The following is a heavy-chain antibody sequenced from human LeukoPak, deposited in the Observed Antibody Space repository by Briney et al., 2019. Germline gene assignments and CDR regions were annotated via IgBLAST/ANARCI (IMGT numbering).Heavy chain of an antibody. D-gene: IGHD3-9*01. J-gene: IGHJ4*02. Sequence: GGSLRLSCAASGFAFSKYAMSWVRQAPGKGLEWISAISGSGGSKYYADSVKGRFTISRDNSKNTLYVQMNSLRAEDTATYYCAKGTTYYDILTGYGYPYYFDYWGQGTLVTVSS. CDR1: GFAFSKYA. V-gene: IGHV3-23*01. CDR3: AKGTTYYDILTGYGYPYYFDY. CDR2: ISGSGGSK.